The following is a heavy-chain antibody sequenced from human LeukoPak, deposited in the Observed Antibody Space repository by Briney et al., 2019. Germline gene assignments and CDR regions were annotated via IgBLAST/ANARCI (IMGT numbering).Heavy chain of an antibody. J-gene: IGHJ4*02. V-gene: IGHV4-39*07. CDR3: ARGDDFWSGYYIDY. D-gene: IGHD3-3*01. CDR1: GDSISSSSYY. Sequence: PSETLSLTCTVSGDSISSSSYYWGWIRQPPGTGLEWIGSIYYTGYTYDNPSLRSRITMSVDTPKNQFSLQLSSVTAADTAVYYCARGDDFWSGYYIDYWGQGTLVTVSS. CDR2: IYYTGYT.